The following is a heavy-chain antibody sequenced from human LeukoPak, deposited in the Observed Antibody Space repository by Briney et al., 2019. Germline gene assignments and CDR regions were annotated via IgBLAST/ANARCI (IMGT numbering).Heavy chain of an antibody. CDR3: AKDPTNDYYGSGRNYMDV. CDR1: GFTFSSYE. CDR2: ISSSGSTI. Sequence: GGSLRLSCAASGFTFSSYEMNWVRQAPGKGLEWVSYISSSGSTIYYAESVKGRFTISRDNSKNTLYLQMNSLRPEDTAVYYCAKDPTNDYYGSGRNYMDVWGKGTTVTISS. J-gene: IGHJ6*03. V-gene: IGHV3-48*03. D-gene: IGHD3-10*01.